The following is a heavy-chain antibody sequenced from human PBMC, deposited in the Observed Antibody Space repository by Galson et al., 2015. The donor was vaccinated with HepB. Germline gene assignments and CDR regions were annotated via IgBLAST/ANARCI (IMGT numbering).Heavy chain of an antibody. V-gene: IGHV3-30*04. D-gene: IGHD2-2*02. CDR2: ISYDGSNK. Sequence: SLRLSCAASGFTFSSYAMHWVRQAPGKGLEWVAVISYDGSNKYYADSVKGRFTISRDNSKNTLYLQMNSLRAEDTAVYYCARDRGVSVPAAILFYYGMDVWGQGTTVTVSS. J-gene: IGHJ6*02. CDR3: ARDRGVSVPAAILFYYGMDV. CDR1: GFTFSSYA.